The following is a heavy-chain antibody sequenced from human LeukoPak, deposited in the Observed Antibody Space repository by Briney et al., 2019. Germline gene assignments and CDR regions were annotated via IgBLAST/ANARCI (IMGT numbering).Heavy chain of an antibody. Sequence: SVKVSCKASGGTFSSYAISWVRQAPGQRLEWMGGIIPIFGTANYAQKFQGRVTITADESTSTAYMELSSLRSEDTAVYYCARARDWAGYSYGFYYWGQGTLVTVSS. D-gene: IGHD5-18*01. CDR1: GGTFSSYA. J-gene: IGHJ4*02. CDR2: IIPIFGTA. CDR3: ARARDWAGYSYGFYY. V-gene: IGHV1-69*13.